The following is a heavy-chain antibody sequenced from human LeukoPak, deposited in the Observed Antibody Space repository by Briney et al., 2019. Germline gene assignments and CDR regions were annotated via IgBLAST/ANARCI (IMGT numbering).Heavy chain of an antibody. CDR1: GGSISSGDYY. CDR3: ARGPDSSGYYYSDF. CDR2: IYHSGST. V-gene: IGHV4-30-4*01. D-gene: IGHD3-22*01. J-gene: IGHJ4*02. Sequence: PSETLSLTCTVSGGSISSGDYYWSWIRQPPGKGLEWIGYIYHSGSTYFNPSLKSRVTISVDTSKNQFSLKLSSVTAADTAVYYCARGPDSSGYYYSDFWGQGTLVTVSS.